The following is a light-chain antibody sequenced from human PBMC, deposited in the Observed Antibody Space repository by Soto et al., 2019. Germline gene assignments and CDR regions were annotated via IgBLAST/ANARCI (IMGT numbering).Light chain of an antibody. J-gene: IGKJ1*01. CDR1: KNVLYSSNNKNY. V-gene: IGKV4-1*01. CDR3: QQYFNSPWT. Sequence: DIVMTQSPDSLAVSLGERATINCKSSKNVLYSSNNKNYLAWFQQKPGQPPKLLFYWASTRESGVPDRFSGSGSGTDFTLTISSLQAEDVAVYYCQQYFNSPWTFGQGTKVEI. CDR2: WAS.